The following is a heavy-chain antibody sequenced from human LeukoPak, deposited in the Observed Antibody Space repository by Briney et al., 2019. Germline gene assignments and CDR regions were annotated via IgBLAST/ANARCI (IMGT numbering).Heavy chain of an antibody. J-gene: IGHJ3*02. CDR1: GGSISSGGYS. Sequence: PSETLSLTCAVSGGSISSGGYSWGWIRQPPGKGLEWIGYIYHSGSTYYNPSLKSRVTISVDRSKNQFSLKLSSVTAADTAVYYCARGHNIWGQGTMVTVSS. CDR3: ARGHNI. V-gene: IGHV4-30-2*01. CDR2: IYHSGST.